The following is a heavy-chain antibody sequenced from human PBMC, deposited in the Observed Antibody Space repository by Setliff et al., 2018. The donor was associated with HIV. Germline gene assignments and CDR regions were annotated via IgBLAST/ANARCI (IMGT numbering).Heavy chain of an antibody. V-gene: IGHV4-34*01. D-gene: IGHD3-3*02. CDR2: INHSGST. J-gene: IGHJ4*01. CDR1: GGSFSGYY. CDR3: ARGRALGV. Sequence: SETLSLTCAVYGGSFSGYYWSWIRQPPGKGLEWIGEINHSGSTNYNPSLKSRVTISVDTSKNQFSLKLSSVTAADTAVYYCARGRALGVWGQGNVGHRLL.